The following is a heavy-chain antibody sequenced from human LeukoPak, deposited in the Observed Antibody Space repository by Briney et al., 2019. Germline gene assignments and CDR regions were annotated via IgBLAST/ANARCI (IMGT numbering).Heavy chain of an antibody. CDR3: ARAVGATLWFDP. V-gene: IGHV3-23*01. J-gene: IGHJ5*02. CDR2: ISGSGGST. Sequence: GGSLRLSCAASGFTFSSYAMSWVRQAPGKGLEWVSAISGSGGSTYYADSAKGRFTISRDNSKNTLYLQMNSLRAEDTAVYYCARAVGATLWFDPWGQGTLVTVSS. D-gene: IGHD1-26*01. CDR1: GFTFSSYA.